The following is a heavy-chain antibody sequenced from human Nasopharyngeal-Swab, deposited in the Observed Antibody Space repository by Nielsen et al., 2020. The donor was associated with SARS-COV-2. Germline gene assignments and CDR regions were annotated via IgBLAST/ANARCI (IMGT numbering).Heavy chain of an antibody. Sequence: GESLKISCAASGFTFSSYAIHWVRQAPGKGLEWMTFISYDGRNKYYADSVKGRFTISRDNSKNTLYLQMNSLRAEDTAVYYCARDGREYYYFDSSEVGFDYWGQGTLVTVSS. CDR2: ISYDGRNK. J-gene: IGHJ4*02. V-gene: IGHV3-30*04. CDR3: ARDGREYYYFDSSEVGFDY. CDR1: GFTFSSYA. D-gene: IGHD3-22*01.